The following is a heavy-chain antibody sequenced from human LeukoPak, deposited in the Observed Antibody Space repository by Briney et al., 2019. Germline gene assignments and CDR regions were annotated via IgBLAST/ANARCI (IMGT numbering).Heavy chain of an antibody. J-gene: IGHJ4*02. CDR1: GYTFTGYY. V-gene: IGHV1-2*02. CDR2: IKPNSGGT. Sequence: ASVKVSCKASGYTFTGYYMHWVRQAPGQGLEWMGWIKPNSGGTNYAQKFQGRVTMTRDTSISTAYMELSRLRSDETAVYYCARECSTACNPFDYWGQGTLVTVSS. CDR3: ARECSTACNPFDY. D-gene: IGHD1-14*01.